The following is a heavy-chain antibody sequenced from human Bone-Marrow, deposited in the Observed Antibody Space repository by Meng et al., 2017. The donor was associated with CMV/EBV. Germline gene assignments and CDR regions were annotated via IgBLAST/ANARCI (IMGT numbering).Heavy chain of an antibody. D-gene: IGHD3-3*01. V-gene: IGHV3-48*03. CDR2: ISSSGSTI. J-gene: IGHJ6*02. Sequence: GGSLRLSCAASGFTFSSYEMNWVRQAPGKGLEWVSYISSSGSTIYYADSVKGRFTISRDNAKNSLYLQMNSLRAEDTAVYYCARDQILFGVAHYYYYYGMAVWGQGNTVNVAS. CDR3: ARDQILFGVAHYYYYYGMAV. CDR1: GFTFSSYE.